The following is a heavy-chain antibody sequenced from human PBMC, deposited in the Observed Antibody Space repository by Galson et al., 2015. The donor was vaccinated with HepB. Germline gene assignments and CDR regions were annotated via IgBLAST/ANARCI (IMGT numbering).Heavy chain of an antibody. CDR2: ISAYNGNT. J-gene: IGHJ4*02. V-gene: IGHV1-18*01. CDR1: GGTFSSYA. Sequence: SVKVSCKASGGTFSSYAISWVRQAPGQGLEWMGWISAYNGNTNYAQKLQGRVTMTTDTSTSTAYMELRSLRSDDTAVYYCARLNAGSGDYWGQGTLVTVSS. CDR3: ARLNAGSGDY. D-gene: IGHD3-10*01.